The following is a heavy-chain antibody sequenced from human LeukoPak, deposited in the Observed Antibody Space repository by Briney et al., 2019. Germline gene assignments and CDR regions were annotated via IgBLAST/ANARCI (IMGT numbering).Heavy chain of an antibody. V-gene: IGHV3-21*04. D-gene: IGHD3-10*02. CDR3: ASGLYVGARPVDY. CDR2: ISSSSSYI. CDR1: GFTFSSYS. Sequence: GGSLRLSCAASGFTFSSYSMNWVRQAPGKGLEWVSSISSSSSYIYYADSVKGRFTISRENAKNSLYLQMNSLRAGDTAVYYCASGLYVGARPVDYWGQGTLVTVSS. J-gene: IGHJ4*02.